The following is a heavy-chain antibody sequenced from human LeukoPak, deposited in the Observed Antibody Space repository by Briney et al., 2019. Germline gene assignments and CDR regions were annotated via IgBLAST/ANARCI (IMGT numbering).Heavy chain of an antibody. CDR3: AHRSYYDSSGYGLFDY. CDR2: IYWNDDK. CDR1: GFSLSTSGVG. V-gene: IGHV2-5*01. J-gene: IGHJ4*02. D-gene: IGHD3-22*01. Sequence: SGPTLVHPTPARTLTCTFSGFSLSTSGVGVAWIRQPPGKALEWLALIYWNDDKRYIPSLKSRLTITKDTSKNQVVLTMTNMDPVDTATYYCAHRSYYDSSGYGLFDYWGQGTLVTVSS.